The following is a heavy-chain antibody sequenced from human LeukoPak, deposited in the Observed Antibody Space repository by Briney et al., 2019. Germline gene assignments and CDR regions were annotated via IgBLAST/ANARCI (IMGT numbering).Heavy chain of an antibody. V-gene: IGHV1-46*01. D-gene: IGHD3-22*01. CDR2: INPSGGST. J-gene: IGHJ4*02. CDR1: GYTFTNYY. CDR3: ARGRPTMLVVVIDH. Sequence: ASVKVSCKASGYTFTNYYVNWVRQAPGQGLEWMGIINPSGGSTSYAQKFQGRVTMTMDTSTSTVYMELSSLRSEDTAVYYCARGRPTMLVVVIDHWGQGTLVTVSS.